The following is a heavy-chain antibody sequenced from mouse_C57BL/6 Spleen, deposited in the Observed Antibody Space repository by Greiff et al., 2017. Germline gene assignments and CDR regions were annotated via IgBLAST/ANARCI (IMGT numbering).Heavy chain of an antibody. V-gene: IGHV1-66*01. J-gene: IGHJ4*01. Sequence: QVQLQQPGPELVKPGASVKISCKASGYSFTSYYIHWVKQRPGQGLEWIGWIYPGSGNTKYNEKFKGKATLTADTSSSTAYMQLSSLTSEDSAVYYGARKGKAGSMDYWGQGTTVTVSS. CDR1: GYSFTSYY. CDR2: IYPGSGNT. CDR3: ARKGKAGSMDY. D-gene: IGHD2-1*01.